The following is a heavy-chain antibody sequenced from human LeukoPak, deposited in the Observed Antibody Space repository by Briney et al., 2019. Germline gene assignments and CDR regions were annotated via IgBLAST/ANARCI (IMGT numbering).Heavy chain of an antibody. D-gene: IGHD3-3*01. CDR2: ISGYNYKT. CDR1: GYTLSSYG. CDR3: ARDHEGSPFWRDAFDI. V-gene: IGHV1-18*04. Sequence: GASVKVSCKAFGYTLSSYGISWLRQAPGQGLEWIGWISGYNYKTKYAQTFQGRVAMTIDTSTKTVSMKLRILRSDDTAVYYCARDHEGSPFWRDAFDIWGQGTMVTVSS. J-gene: IGHJ3*02.